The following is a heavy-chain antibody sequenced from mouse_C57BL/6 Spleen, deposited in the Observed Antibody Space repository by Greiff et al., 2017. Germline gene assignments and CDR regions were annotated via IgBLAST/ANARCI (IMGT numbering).Heavy chain of an antibody. V-gene: IGHV1-69*01. D-gene: IGHD1-1*01. CDR3: ARWITTEWDY. Sequence: QVQLQQPGAELVMPGASVKLSCKASGYTFTSYWMHWVKQRPGQGLEWIGEIDPSDSYTNYNQKFKGKSTLTVDKSSSTAYMQLSSLTSEDSAVYYCARWITTEWDYWGQGTTLTVSS. CDR1: GYTFTSYW. J-gene: IGHJ2*01. CDR2: IDPSDSYT.